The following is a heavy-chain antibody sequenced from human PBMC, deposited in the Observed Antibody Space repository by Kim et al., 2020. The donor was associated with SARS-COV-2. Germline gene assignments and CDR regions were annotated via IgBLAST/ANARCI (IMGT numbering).Heavy chain of an antibody. CDR3: ARLGSQYSSWFDP. Sequence: SETLSLTCAVFGGSVSSTNWWTWVRQPPVKGLEWIGQISYSGSTNYNPSLTSRVTISVDTSYNHFSLRLTSVTAADTAVYYCARLGSQYSSWFDPWGQGTLVTVSS. CDR1: GGSVSSTNW. CDR2: ISYSGST. V-gene: IGHV4-4*02. D-gene: IGHD6-13*01. J-gene: IGHJ5*02.